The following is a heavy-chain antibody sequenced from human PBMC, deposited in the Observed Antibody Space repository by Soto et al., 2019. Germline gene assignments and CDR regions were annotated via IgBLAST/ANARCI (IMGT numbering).Heavy chain of an antibody. D-gene: IGHD5-18*01. CDR1: GGSISSGDYY. Sequence: SETLSLTCTVSGGSISSGDYYWSWIRQPPGKGLEWIGYIYYSGSTYYNPSLKSRVTISVDTSKNQFPLKLSSVTAADTAVYYCARDGRGYSYGIDYWGQGTLVTVSS. V-gene: IGHV4-30-4*01. J-gene: IGHJ4*02. CDR2: IYYSGST. CDR3: ARDGRGYSYGIDY.